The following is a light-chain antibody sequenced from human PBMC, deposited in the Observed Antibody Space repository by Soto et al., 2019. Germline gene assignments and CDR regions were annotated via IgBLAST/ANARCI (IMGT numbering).Light chain of an antibody. V-gene: IGKV3-20*01. J-gene: IGKJ1*01. CDR2: GAS. CDR3: QQYNSYSWT. Sequence: ESVLTQSPDTLSLSPGERATLSCRASQSVSSSYLAWYQQKPGQAPRLLIYGASSRATGIPDRFSGSGSGTDFTLTISSLEPEDFALYYCQQYNSYSWTFGQGTKVEIK. CDR1: QSVSSSY.